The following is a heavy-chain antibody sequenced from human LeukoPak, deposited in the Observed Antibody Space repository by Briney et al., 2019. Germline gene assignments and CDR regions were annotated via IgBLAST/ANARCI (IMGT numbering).Heavy chain of an antibody. Sequence: GGSLRLSCAASGFTFSSYEMNWVRQAPGKGLEWVAYISSSGSTIYYVDSVKGRFTISRDNAKNSLYLQMNSLRAEATAVYYCAELGITMIGCVWGKGATVTIAS. V-gene: IGHV3-48*03. CDR1: GFTFSSYE. D-gene: IGHD3-10*02. J-gene: IGHJ6*04. CDR3: AELGITMIGCV. CDR2: ISSSGSTI.